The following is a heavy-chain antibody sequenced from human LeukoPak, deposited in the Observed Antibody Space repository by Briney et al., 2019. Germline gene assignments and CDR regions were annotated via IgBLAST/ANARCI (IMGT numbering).Heavy chain of an antibody. CDR3: ARHSNSLYVSFDY. J-gene: IGHJ4*02. D-gene: IGHD2-8*01. CDR2: TYYTGST. V-gene: IGHV4-59*01. CDR1: GGSINNYY. Sequence: SETLSLTCTVSGGSINNYYWSWIRQTPEKGLEWIAYTYYTGSTNYNPSLKSRVTISVDTSKNNFSLKVFSVTAADTAVYYCARHSNSLYVSFDYWGQGALVTVSS.